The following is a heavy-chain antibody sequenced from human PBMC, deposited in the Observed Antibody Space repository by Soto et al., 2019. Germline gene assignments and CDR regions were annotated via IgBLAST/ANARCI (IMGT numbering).Heavy chain of an antibody. CDR3: TSWDYYDSSGYYPRGAFDI. Sequence: LRLSCTASGFTFGDYAMSWVRQAPGKGLEWVGFIRSKAYGGTTEYAASVKGRFTISRDDSKSIAYLQMNSLKTEDTAVYYCTSWDYYDSSGYYPRGAFDIWGQGTMVTVSS. CDR2: IRSKAYGGTT. V-gene: IGHV3-49*04. D-gene: IGHD3-22*01. J-gene: IGHJ3*02. CDR1: GFTFGDYA.